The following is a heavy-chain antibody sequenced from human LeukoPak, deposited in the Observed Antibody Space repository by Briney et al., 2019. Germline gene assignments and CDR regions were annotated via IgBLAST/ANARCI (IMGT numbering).Heavy chain of an antibody. CDR3: ARLTIYYSADNVDY. J-gene: IGHJ4*02. Sequence: PGGSLRLSCAASGFAFSAFAMHWVRQAPGKGLEWVAVISSDSTTKYYTESVRGRFTISRDNSKNSLFLQMNGLRVEDTAVYYCARLTIYYSADNVDYWGQGTLVTVSS. V-gene: IGHV3-30*04. CDR2: ISSDSTTK. D-gene: IGHD4/OR15-4a*01. CDR1: GFAFSAFA.